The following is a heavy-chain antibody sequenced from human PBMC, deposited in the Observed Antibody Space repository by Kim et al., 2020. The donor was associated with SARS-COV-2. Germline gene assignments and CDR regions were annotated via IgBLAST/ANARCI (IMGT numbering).Heavy chain of an antibody. CDR2: IDPSDSYT. CDR3: ARPPPIPYSSSSVEWAFDI. D-gene: IGHD6-13*01. V-gene: IGHV5-10-1*01. CDR1: GYSFTSYW. Sequence: GESLKISCKGSGYSFTSYWISWVRQMPGKGLEWMGRIDPSDSYTNYSPSFQGHVTISADKSISTAYLQWSSLKASDTAMYYCARPPPIPYSSSSVEWAFDIWGQGTMVTVSS. J-gene: IGHJ3*02.